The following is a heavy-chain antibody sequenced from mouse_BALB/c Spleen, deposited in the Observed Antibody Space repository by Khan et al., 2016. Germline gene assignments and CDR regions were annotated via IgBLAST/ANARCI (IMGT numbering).Heavy chain of an antibody. CDR2: IDPANGNT. CDR3: ARAKYGNYDERYTMDY. D-gene: IGHD2-1*01. V-gene: IGHV14-3*02. CDR1: DFNIKDTY. J-gene: IGHJ4*01. Sequence: VQLQQSGAELVKPGASVKLSCTASDFNIKDTYMHWVKQRPEQGLEWLGRIDPANGNTKYDPKFQGKATITADTSSNTAYLQLSSLTSEDPAVYYCARAKYGNYDERYTMDYWGQGTSVTVSP.